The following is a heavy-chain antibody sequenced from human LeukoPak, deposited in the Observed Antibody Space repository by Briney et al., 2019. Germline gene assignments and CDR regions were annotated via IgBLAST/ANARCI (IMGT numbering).Heavy chain of an antibody. V-gene: IGHV3-23*01. CDR1: GFTFSNFA. CDR2: ISGSGDKT. Sequence: PGGSLRLSCAASGFTFSNFAMIWVRQAPGKGLEWVSAISGSGDKTHYADSAKGRFTISRDNSKSVLYMQLNNLRLEDTAVYYCGEGHWGRGTLVTVSS. CDR3: GEGH. J-gene: IGHJ4*02.